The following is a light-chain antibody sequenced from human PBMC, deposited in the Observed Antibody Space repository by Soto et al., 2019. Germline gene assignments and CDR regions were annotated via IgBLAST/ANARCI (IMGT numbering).Light chain of an antibody. CDR3: QQYNNWLST. J-gene: IGKJ3*01. CDR1: QSVRSN. CDR2: GAS. Sequence: EIVMTQSPATLSVSPGERATLSCRASQSVRSNLAWYQQKPGQAPRLLIYGASTRATGIPARFSGSGSGTEFTLTISSLQSEDFAVYYCQQYNNWLSTFGPGTKVDIK. V-gene: IGKV3-15*01.